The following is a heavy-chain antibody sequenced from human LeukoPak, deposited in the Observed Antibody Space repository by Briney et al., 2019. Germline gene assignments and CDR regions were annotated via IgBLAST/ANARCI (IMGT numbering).Heavy chain of an antibody. V-gene: IGHV3-15*01. J-gene: IGHJ4*02. CDR1: GFTFSSAW. D-gene: IGHD5-24*01. CDR3: ANEFYSNGYNF. CDR2: IKSRTDGGTT. Sequence: GGSLRLSCPGSGFTFSSAWMTWVRQIPGKGLEWVGHIKSRTDGGTTDYAAPVKGRFTISRDDSKNTVYLQMNSLKTEDSAVYFFANEFYSNGYNFWGQGTLVIVSS.